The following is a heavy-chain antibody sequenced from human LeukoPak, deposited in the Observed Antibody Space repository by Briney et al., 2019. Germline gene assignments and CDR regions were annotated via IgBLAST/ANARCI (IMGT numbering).Heavy chain of an antibody. Sequence: SETLSLTCTVSGYSISSGYYWGWIRPPPGKGLEWIGSTYHSGSTYYYPSLNSRVIISVDTSKNQFSLKLSSVTAADTAVYYCARDASTGWYAFDYWGQGTLVTVSS. D-gene: IGHD6-19*01. J-gene: IGHJ4*02. CDR1: GYSISSGYY. V-gene: IGHV4-38-2*02. CDR2: TYHSGST. CDR3: ARDASTGWYAFDY.